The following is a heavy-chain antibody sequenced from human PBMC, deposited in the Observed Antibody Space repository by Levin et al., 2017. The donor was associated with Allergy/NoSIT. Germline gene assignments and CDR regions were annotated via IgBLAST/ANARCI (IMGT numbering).Heavy chain of an antibody. CDR2: ISSSSSYI. Sequence: PGGSLRLSCAASGFTFSSYSMNWVRQAPGKGLEWVSSISSSSSYIYYADSVKGRFTISRDNAKNSLYLQMNSLRAEDTAVYYCARDYCSSTSCYILGYYYYYGMDVWGQGTTVTVSS. D-gene: IGHD2-2*02. J-gene: IGHJ6*02. V-gene: IGHV3-21*01. CDR1: GFTFSSYS. CDR3: ARDYCSSTSCYILGYYYYYGMDV.